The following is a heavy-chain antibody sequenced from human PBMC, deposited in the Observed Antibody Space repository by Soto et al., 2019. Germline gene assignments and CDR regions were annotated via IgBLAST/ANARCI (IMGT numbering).Heavy chain of an antibody. J-gene: IGHJ6*02. CDR3: AKGSYVLLRFGTKDSGMDV. V-gene: IGHV1-2*04. CDR2: INPNSGGT. D-gene: IGHD3-10*01. CDR1: GHTFTGYY. Sequence: ASVKVSCKASGHTFTGYYMHWVRQAPGQGLEWMGWINPNSGGTNYAQKFQGWVTMTRDTSISTAYMELSRLRSDDTAVYYCAKGSYVLLRFGTKDSGMDVWGQGTTVTV.